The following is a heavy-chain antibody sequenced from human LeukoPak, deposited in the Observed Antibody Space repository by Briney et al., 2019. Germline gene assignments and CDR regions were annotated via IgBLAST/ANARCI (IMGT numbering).Heavy chain of an antibody. Sequence: GGSLRLSCEASGFTFSSYSMNWVRQAPGKGLEWVSYISSSSSTIYYADSVKGRFTISRDNAKNSLYLQMNSLRAEDTAVYCCARDSSDDYGDYVGDYWGQGTLVTVSS. D-gene: IGHD4-17*01. V-gene: IGHV3-48*01. CDR2: ISSSSSTI. CDR1: GFTFSSYS. CDR3: ARDSSDDYGDYVGDY. J-gene: IGHJ4*02.